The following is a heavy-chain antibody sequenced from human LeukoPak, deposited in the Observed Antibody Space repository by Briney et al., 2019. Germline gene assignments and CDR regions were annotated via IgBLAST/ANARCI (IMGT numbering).Heavy chain of an antibody. Sequence: SETLSLTCTVSGDSMNNYFWTWIRQPPGKGLESIGYMYYSETANYNPSLRGRVTISMDTSKNQLSLSLTAVTAADAAVYYCARFPGGAAYRHYYYMDVWGKGTTVTVSS. J-gene: IGHJ6*03. D-gene: IGHD2-15*01. CDR1: GDSMNNYF. V-gene: IGHV4-59*01. CDR2: MYYSETA. CDR3: ARFPGGAAYRHYYYMDV.